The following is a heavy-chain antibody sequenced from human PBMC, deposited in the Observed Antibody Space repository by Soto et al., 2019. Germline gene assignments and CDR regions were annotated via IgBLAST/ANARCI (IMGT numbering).Heavy chain of an antibody. D-gene: IGHD1-26*01. CDR3: ARGGVVGATSQVKRWMWNRKNWFDP. CDR1: GYTNTIYH. V-gene: IGHV1-46*01. CDR2: INPSGGST. J-gene: IGHJ5*02. Sequence: VKLYRKTAGYTNTIYHRHWVRLTPGQGLEMIGIINPSGGSTSYAQKFQRRVTMTRDTSTSTVYMELSSVRSEDTAVYYCARGGVVGATSQVKRWMWNRKNWFDPCGQGTLVTVSS.